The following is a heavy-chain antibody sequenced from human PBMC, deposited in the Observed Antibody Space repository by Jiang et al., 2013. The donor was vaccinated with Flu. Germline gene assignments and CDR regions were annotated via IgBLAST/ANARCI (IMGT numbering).Heavy chain of an antibody. D-gene: IGHD3-10*01. CDR3: ARGLQAVPYYYGSGSYADY. Sequence: YGISWVRQAPGQGLEWMGWISAYNGNTNYAQKLQGRVTMTTDTSTSTAYMELRSLRSDDTAVYYCARGLQAVPYYYGSGSYADYWGQGTLVTVSS. V-gene: IGHV1-18*01. CDR2: ISAYNGNT. CDR1: YG. J-gene: IGHJ4*02.